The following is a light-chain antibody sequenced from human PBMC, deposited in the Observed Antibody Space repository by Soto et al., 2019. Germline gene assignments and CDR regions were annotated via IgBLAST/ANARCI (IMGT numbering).Light chain of an antibody. CDR1: SSEVGGYNY. CDR3: SSYTSSSTPVV. Sequence: QSALTQPASVSGSPGQSITISCTGTSSEVGGYNYVSWYQQHPGKAPQRMIYEVSNRPSGVSNRFSGSKSGNTASLTISGRQAEDEADYSCSSYTSSSTPVVFGGGTKVTVL. CDR2: EVS. J-gene: IGLJ2*01. V-gene: IGLV2-14*01.